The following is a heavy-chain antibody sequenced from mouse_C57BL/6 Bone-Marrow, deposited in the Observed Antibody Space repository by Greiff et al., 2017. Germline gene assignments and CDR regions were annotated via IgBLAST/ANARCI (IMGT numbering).Heavy chain of an antibody. D-gene: IGHD1-1*01. J-gene: IGHJ4*01. CDR2: ISSGSSTI. CDR3: AKPYYYGSRGAMDY. Sequence: DVMLVESGGGLVKPGGSLKLSCAASGFTFSDYGMHWVRQAPEKGLEWVAYISSGSSTIYYADKVKGRFTISRDNAKNTLFLQMTSLRSEDTAMYYCAKPYYYGSRGAMDYWGQGTSVTVSS. V-gene: IGHV5-17*01. CDR1: GFTFSDYG.